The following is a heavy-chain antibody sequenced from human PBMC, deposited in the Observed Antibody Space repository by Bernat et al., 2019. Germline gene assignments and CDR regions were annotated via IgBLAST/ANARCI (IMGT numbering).Heavy chain of an antibody. CDR1: GFTFSNFA. CDR3: VEPKWGPDAFDI. D-gene: IGHD1-26*01. CDR2: ISNSGGAT. Sequence: EVQLLESGGGLGHPGGSLRLSCAASGFTFSNFAMTWVRQAPGKGLDWVSGISNSGGATYYADSVKGRFTISRDNSKNTLYLQVNSLRAEDTAVYYCVEPKWGPDAFDIWGQGTMVTVSS. J-gene: IGHJ3*02. V-gene: IGHV3-23*01.